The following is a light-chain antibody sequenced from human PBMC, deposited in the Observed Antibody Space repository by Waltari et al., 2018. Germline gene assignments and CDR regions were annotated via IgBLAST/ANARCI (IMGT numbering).Light chain of an antibody. CDR3: HQSFDWPRGT. CDR2: DAS. V-gene: IGKV3-11*01. CDR1: QRIDTY. J-gene: IGKJ1*01. Sequence: EIVLPPSPVTLSLSPGEGATLSCRASQRIDTYLAWYQQKPGQAPRLLIYDASKRASGIPARFSGSGAGTDFTLTISSLEPEDSALYYCHQSFDWPRGTFGQGTKVEIK.